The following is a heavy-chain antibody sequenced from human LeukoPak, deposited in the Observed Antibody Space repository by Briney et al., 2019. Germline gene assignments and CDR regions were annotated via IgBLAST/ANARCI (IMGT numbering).Heavy chain of an antibody. Sequence: SETLSLTCTVSGGSISSSSYYWGWIRQPPGKGLEWIGEIHDGGSTTYHPSPKSQVTISVDKSKNQFSLTLTSVTAADTAVYFCARGAHYAWNSWGQGTLVTVSS. CDR3: ARGAHYAWNS. CDR1: GGSISSSSYY. D-gene: IGHD3-16*01. V-gene: IGHV4-39*07. J-gene: IGHJ4*02. CDR2: IHDGGST.